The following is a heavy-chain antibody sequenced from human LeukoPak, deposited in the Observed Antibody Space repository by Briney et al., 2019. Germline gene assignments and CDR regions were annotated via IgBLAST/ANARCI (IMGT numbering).Heavy chain of an antibody. V-gene: IGHV3-23*01. CDR1: GYTLSSYD. CDR3: ARLYSYGYDASYYYGMDV. J-gene: IGHJ6*01. Sequence: SGGSLRLSCAASGYTLSSYDISWVRQALRKGLENVSAIIVNGASTYYVDSVKGRVTISRDNSKNTLYLQMYSVRAENTALYFFARLYSYGYDASYYYGMDVWGQGTTVTVSS. CDR2: IIVNGAST. D-gene: IGHD5-18*01.